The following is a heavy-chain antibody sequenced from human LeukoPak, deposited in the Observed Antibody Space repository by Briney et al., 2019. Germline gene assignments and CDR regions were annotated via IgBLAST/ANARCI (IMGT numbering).Heavy chain of an antibody. D-gene: IGHD3-22*01. V-gene: IGHV4-59*08. CDR2: IYYSGST. CDR1: GGSISSYY. J-gene: IGHJ3*02. CDR3: ARGPYSYDSSGAFDI. Sequence: PSETLSLTCTVSGGSISSYYWNWIRQPPGKRLDWIGYIYYSGSTNYNPSLKNRVAISVDTSKNQFSLKLSSVTAADTAVYFCARGPYSYDSSGAFDIWGQGTMVTVSS.